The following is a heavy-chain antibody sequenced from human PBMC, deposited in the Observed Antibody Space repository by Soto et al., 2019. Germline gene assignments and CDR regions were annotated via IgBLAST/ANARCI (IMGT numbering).Heavy chain of an antibody. Sequence: SETLSLTCTVSGGSISSSSYYWGWIRQPPGKGLEWIGSIYYSGSTYYNPSLKSRVTISVDTSKNQFSLKLSSVTAADTAVYYCARHKKYYDILTGYDGIYNWFDPWGQGTLVTVSS. CDR1: GGSISSSSYY. CDR3: ARHKKYYDILTGYDGIYNWFDP. D-gene: IGHD3-9*01. J-gene: IGHJ5*02. CDR2: IYYSGST. V-gene: IGHV4-39*01.